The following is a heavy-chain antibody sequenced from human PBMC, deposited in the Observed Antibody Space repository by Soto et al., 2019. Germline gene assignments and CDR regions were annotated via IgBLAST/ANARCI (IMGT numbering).Heavy chain of an antibody. CDR1: RGSVSSGSYY. D-gene: IGHD7-27*01. CDR3: ARGTGARYFDY. J-gene: IGHJ4*02. CDR2: IYYSGST. V-gene: IGHV4-61*01. Sequence: SETLSLTCTVSRGSVSSGSYYWSWIRQPPGKGLEWIGYIYYSGSTNYNPSLKSRVTISVDTSKNQFSLKLSSVTAADTAVYYCARGTGARYFDYWGKGTLVTVSS.